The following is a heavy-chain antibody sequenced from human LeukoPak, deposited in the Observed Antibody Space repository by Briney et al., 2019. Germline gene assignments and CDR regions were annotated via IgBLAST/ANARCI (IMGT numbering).Heavy chain of an antibody. CDR1: GFTFSSYS. CDR3: ARDRANSGSYYWDY. J-gene: IGHJ4*02. D-gene: IGHD1-26*01. V-gene: IGHV3-48*02. CDR2: ISSSSSTI. Sequence: GGSLRLSRAASGFTFSSYSMNWVRQAPGKGLEWVSYISSSSSTIYYADSVKGRFTISRDNAKNSLYLQMNSLRDEDTAVYYCARDRANSGSYYWDYWGQGTLVTVSS.